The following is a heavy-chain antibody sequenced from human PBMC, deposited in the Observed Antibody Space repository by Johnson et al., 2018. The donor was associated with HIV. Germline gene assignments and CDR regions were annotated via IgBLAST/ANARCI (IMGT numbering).Heavy chain of an antibody. V-gene: IGHV3-11*04. Sequence: MQLVESGGGVVQPGRSLRLSCAVSGFTFSDFYMSWIRQAPGKGLEWVSYISSSGGTIYYSDSVKGRFTISRDNSKNTLYLQMNSLRIEDTAVYYCASVDTAMVDTFDIWGQGTMVTVSS. CDR2: ISSSGGTI. CDR1: GFTFSDFY. D-gene: IGHD5-18*01. CDR3: ASVDTAMVDTFDI. J-gene: IGHJ3*02.